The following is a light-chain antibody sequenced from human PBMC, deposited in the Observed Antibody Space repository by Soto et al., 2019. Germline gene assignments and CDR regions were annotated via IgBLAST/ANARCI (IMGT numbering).Light chain of an antibody. CDR3: QTWGTGMV. V-gene: IGLV4-69*01. CDR2: VNSDGSH. CDR1: SGHSTYT. J-gene: IGLJ3*02. Sequence: QLVLTQSPSASASLGASVKLTCTLSSGHSTYTIAWHQQQPEKGPRYLMKVNSDGSHSKGDGIPDRFSGSSSGAERYLTISSLQFEDEADYYCQTWGTGMVFGGGTKLTVL.